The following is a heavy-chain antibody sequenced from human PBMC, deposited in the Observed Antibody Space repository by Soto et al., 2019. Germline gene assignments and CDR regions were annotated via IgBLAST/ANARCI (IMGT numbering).Heavy chain of an antibody. Sequence: GGSLRLSCAASGFTFSSYSMNLVRQAPGKGLEWVSSISSSSSYIYYADSVKGRFTISRDNAKNSLYLQMNSLRAEDTAVYYCARDSAVLLWFGELYGPLDYYYGMDVWGQGTTVTVSS. J-gene: IGHJ6*02. D-gene: IGHD3-10*01. V-gene: IGHV3-21*01. CDR3: ARDSAVLLWFGELYGPLDYYYGMDV. CDR1: GFTFSSYS. CDR2: ISSSSSYI.